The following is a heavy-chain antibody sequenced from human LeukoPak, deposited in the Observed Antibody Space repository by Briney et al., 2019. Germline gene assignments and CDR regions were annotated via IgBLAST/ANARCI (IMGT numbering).Heavy chain of an antibody. CDR3: ARGRTTGEFDY. V-gene: IGHV1-69*05. CDR1: GGTFSSHA. J-gene: IGHJ4*02. Sequence: SVKVSCKASGGTFSSHAISWVRQAPGQGLELMGGINPIFHTPTYAKKFQGRLTITKDESMSTASMDLSSLISDDTAVYYCARGRTTGEFDYWGQGTLVTVSS. D-gene: IGHD4-11*01. CDR2: INPIFHTP.